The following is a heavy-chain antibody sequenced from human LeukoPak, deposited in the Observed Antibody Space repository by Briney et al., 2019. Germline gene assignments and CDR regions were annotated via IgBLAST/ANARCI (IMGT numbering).Heavy chain of an antibody. J-gene: IGHJ4*02. V-gene: IGHV4-39*07. D-gene: IGHD5-24*01. CDR2: IYYSGST. Sequence: SETLSLTCTVSGGSISSSSYYWGWIRQPPGKGLEWIGSIYYSGSTYYNPSPKSRVTISVDTSKNQFSLKLSSVTAADTAVYYCARIQRWLQLPYDYWGQGTLVTVSS. CDR1: GGSISSSSYY. CDR3: ARIQRWLQLPYDY.